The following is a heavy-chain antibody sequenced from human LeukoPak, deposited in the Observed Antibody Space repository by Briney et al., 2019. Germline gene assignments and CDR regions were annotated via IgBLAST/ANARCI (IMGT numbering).Heavy chain of an antibody. CDR2: ISGSGGST. J-gene: IGHJ4*02. V-gene: IGHV3-23*01. CDR3: AKDAYYDFWSGYPPHY. CDR1: GFTVSSKY. D-gene: IGHD3-3*01. Sequence: PGGSLRLSCAASGFTVSSKYVSWVRQAPGKGLEWVSAISGSGGSTYYADSVKGRFTISRDNSKNTLYVQMNSLRAEDTAVYYCAKDAYYDFWSGYPPHYWGQGTLVTVSS.